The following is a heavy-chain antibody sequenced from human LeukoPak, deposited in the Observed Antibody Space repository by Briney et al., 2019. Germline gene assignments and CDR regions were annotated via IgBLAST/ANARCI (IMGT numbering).Heavy chain of an antibody. CDR1: GGSFSGYY. J-gene: IGHJ4*02. CDR2: INHSGST. CDR3: ARAVRNTIWDNYYFDY. Sequence: SETLSLTCAVYGGSFSGYYWSWIRQPPGKGLEWIGEINHSGSTNYNPSLKSRVTMSVDTSKNQFSLRLTSVTAADTAVYYCARAVRNTIWDNYYFDYWGQGALVTVSS. D-gene: IGHD1/OR15-1a*01. V-gene: IGHV4-34*01.